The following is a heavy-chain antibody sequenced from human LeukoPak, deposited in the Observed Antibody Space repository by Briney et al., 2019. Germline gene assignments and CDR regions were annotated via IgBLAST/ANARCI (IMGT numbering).Heavy chain of an antibody. CDR1: GGSISSYY. D-gene: IGHD2-2*01. V-gene: IGHV4-4*07. CDR2: IYTSGST. J-gene: IGHJ3*02. Sequence: SETLSLTCTVPGGSISSYYWSWIRQPAGKGLEWIGRIYTSGSTNYNPSLKSRVTMSVDTSKNQFSLKLSSVTAADTAVYYCASHQHCSSTSCYLGDAFDIWGQGTMVTVSS. CDR3: ASHQHCSSTSCYLGDAFDI.